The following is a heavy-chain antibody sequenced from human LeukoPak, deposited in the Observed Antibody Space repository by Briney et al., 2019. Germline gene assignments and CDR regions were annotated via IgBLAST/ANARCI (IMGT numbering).Heavy chain of an antibody. D-gene: IGHD6-13*01. CDR1: GYTFTSYG. CDR3: ARDIAAAGSFDY. Sequence: ASVKVSCKASGYTFTSYGISCVRQAPGQWLEWMGWISAYNGNTNYAQKLQGRVTMTPDTSTSTAYMELRRLRSDDTAVYYCARDIAAAGSFDYWGQGTLVTVSS. V-gene: IGHV1-18*01. CDR2: ISAYNGNT. J-gene: IGHJ4*02.